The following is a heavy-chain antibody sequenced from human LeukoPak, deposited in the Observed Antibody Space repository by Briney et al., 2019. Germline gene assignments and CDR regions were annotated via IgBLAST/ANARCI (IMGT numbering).Heavy chain of an antibody. CDR3: ARRLLWYDAFDI. D-gene: IGHD3-10*01. Sequence: SETLSLTCTVSGGSISSSSYYWGWIRQPPGKGLEWIGSIYYTGSTYYNPSLKSRVTISVDTSKNQFSLKLSSVTAADTAVYYCARRLLWYDAFDIWGQGTMVTVSS. V-gene: IGHV4-39*07. J-gene: IGHJ3*02. CDR1: GGSISSSSYY. CDR2: IYYTGST.